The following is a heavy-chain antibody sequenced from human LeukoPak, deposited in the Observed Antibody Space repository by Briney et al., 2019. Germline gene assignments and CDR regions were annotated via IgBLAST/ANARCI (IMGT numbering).Heavy chain of an antibody. CDR3: AKGPKDIVVVPAAIYPDY. J-gene: IGHJ4*02. Sequence: PGGSLRLSCAASGFTFSSYAMSWVRQAPGKGLEWVSAISGSGGSTYCADSVKGRFTISRDNSKNTLYLQMNSLRAEDTAVYYCAKGPKDIVVVPAAIYPDYWGQGTLVTVSS. D-gene: IGHD2-2*01. CDR2: ISGSGGST. CDR1: GFTFSSYA. V-gene: IGHV3-23*01.